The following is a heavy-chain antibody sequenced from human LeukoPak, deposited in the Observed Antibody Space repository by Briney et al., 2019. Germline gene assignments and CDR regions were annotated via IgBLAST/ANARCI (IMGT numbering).Heavy chain of an antibody. CDR2: INHSGST. D-gene: IGHD1/OR15-1a*01. Sequence: PSETLSLTCVIYSGSFSGYSWSWIRQPPGKGLEWIGEINHSGSTNYNPSLKSRVTISVDTSKNQFSLKLSSVTAAETAVYFCARGVNNWNTDVFDIWGQGTMVTVSS. CDR1: SGSFSGYS. J-gene: IGHJ3*02. V-gene: IGHV4-34*01. CDR3: ARGVNNWNTDVFDI.